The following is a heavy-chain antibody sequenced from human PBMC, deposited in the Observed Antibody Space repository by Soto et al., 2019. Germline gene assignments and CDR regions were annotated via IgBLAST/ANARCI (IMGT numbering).Heavy chain of an antibody. CDR3: ARVGVRSSGWHRRRGPNYFDY. J-gene: IGHJ4*02. Sequence: NPSETLSLTCTVSGGSISSYYWSWIRQPPGKGLEWIGYIYYSGSTNYNPSLKSRVTISVDTSKNQFSLKLSSVTAADTAVYYCARVGVRSSGWHRRRGPNYFDYWGQGTLVTVSS. CDR1: GGSISSYY. D-gene: IGHD6-19*01. CDR2: IYYSGST. V-gene: IGHV4-59*01.